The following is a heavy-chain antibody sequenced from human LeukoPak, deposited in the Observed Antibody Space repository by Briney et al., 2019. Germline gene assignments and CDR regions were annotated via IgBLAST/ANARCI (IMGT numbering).Heavy chain of an antibody. V-gene: IGHV1-2*06. CDR1: GYAFTGYY. CDR3: AREKYDGKSWDS. CDR2: INPNSGDT. Sequence: ASVKVSCKASGYAFTGYYIHWVRQAPGQGLEWMGRINPNSGDTNYAQNFQGRVTMTRDTSISTAYMELTRLRSDDTAVYYCAREKYDGKSWDSWGQGTLVTVSS. D-gene: IGHD4-23*01. J-gene: IGHJ4*02.